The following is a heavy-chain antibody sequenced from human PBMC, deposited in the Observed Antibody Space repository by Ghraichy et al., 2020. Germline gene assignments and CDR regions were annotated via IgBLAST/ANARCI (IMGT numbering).Heavy chain of an antibody. CDR3: ARSPTIAVAGFAPWFDP. J-gene: IGHJ5*02. CDR1: GYTFTGYY. Sequence: ASVKVSCKASGYTFTGYYMHWVRQAPGQGLEWMGWINPNSGGTNYAQKFQGWVTMTRDRSISTAYMELSRLRSDDTAVYYCARSPTIAVAGFAPWFDPWGQGTLVTVSS. V-gene: IGHV1-2*04. D-gene: IGHD6-19*01. CDR2: INPNSGGT.